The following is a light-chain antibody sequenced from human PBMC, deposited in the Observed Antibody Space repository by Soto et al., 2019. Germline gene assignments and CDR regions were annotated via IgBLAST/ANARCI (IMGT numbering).Light chain of an antibody. CDR3: TSFTSSNTVI. CDR1: SSDVGNYNY. CDR2: DVS. J-gene: IGLJ2*01. Sequence: QSALTQPASVSESPGQSTTISCTGTSSDVGNYNYVSWYQQHPGKVPKLMIYDVSNRPSGISNRFSGSKSGNTASLTISGLQAEDEADYYCTSFTSSNTVIFGGGTKLTVL. V-gene: IGLV2-14*01.